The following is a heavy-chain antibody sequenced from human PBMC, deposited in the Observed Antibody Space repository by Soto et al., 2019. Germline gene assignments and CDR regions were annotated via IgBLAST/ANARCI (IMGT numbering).Heavy chain of an antibody. CDR1: GYTFTSYD. J-gene: IGHJ6*02. V-gene: IGHV1-8*01. Sequence: QVQLVQSGAEVKKPGASVKVSCKASGYTFTSYDINWVRQATGQGLEWMGWMNPNSGNTGYAQKFQGRVTMTRNTSISTAYMELSSLRSEDTAVYYCARVGSSCPYYYYYGMDVWGQGTTVTVSS. CDR3: ARVGSSCPYYYYYGMDV. D-gene: IGHD6-13*01. CDR2: MNPNSGNT.